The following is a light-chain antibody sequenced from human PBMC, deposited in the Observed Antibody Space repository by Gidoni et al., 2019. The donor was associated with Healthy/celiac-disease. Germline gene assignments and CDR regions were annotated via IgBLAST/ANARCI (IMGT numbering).Light chain of an antibody. CDR2: EVS. CDR3: SSYTSSSTLV. V-gene: IGLV2-14*01. Sequence: QSALTPPASVSGSPGQTITISCTGTSSDVGGYHYVSWYQQHPVKAPKLMIYEVSNRPSGVSNRFSGSKSGNTASLTISWLQAEDEADYYCSSYTSSSTLVFGTGTKVTVL. CDR1: SSDVGGYHY. J-gene: IGLJ1*01.